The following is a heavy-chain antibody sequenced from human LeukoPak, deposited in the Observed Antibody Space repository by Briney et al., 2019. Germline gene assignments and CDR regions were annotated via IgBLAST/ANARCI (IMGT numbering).Heavy chain of an antibody. CDR2: IIPILGIA. Sequence: SVKVSCKASGGTFSSCAISWVRQAPGQGLEWMGRIIPILGIANYAQKFQGRVTITADKSTSTAYMELSSLRSEDTAVYYCARDEGVVVAAGEFFDYWGQGTLVTVSS. V-gene: IGHV1-69*04. CDR3: ARDEGVVVAAGEFFDY. D-gene: IGHD2-15*01. CDR1: GGTFSSCA. J-gene: IGHJ4*02.